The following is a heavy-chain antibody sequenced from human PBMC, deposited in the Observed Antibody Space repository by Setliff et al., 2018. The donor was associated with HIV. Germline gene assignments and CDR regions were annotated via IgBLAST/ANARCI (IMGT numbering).Heavy chain of an antibody. V-gene: IGHV1-18*01. J-gene: IGHJ4*02. CDR1: GHTFSDYG. CDR2: INAYNGDT. CDR3: ARGAYRDGYDY. D-gene: IGHD5-18*01. Sequence: ASVKVSCKASGHTFSDYGISWMRQAPGQGFEWLGWINAYNGDTNYAPKFQGRVTMTRDKSTSTAYMELRSLRSDDTAVYHCARGAYRDGYDYWGQGTLVTVSS.